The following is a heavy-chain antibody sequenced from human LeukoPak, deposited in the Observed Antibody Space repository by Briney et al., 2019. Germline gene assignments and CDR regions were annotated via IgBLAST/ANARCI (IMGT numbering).Heavy chain of an antibody. J-gene: IGHJ4*02. D-gene: IGHD1-14*01. Sequence: GGSLILSCTTSGLTFSTSGFNWVRQAPGKGLEWVASIGPTGFDRYHADSIKGRFTISRDNANNFLYLQMDSLRAEDTAVYYCATETNGRHYDYWGQGTLLTVSS. CDR2: IGPTGFDR. CDR3: ATETNGRHYDY. V-gene: IGHV3-21*06. CDR1: GLTFSTSG.